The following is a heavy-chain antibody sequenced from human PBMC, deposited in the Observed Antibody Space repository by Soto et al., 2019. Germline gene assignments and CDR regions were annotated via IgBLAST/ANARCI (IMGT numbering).Heavy chain of an antibody. J-gene: IGHJ4*02. D-gene: IGHD4-17*01. Sequence: GGSLRLSCTTSGFTFGDYAMSWFRQVAGKGLEWVSFIRSKDYGGTTEYAASVKGRFTISRDDSKGIAYLQMNSLKTEDTAVYYCTRVLTTVTSGYWGQGTLVTVSS. CDR1: GFTFGDYA. CDR3: TRVLTTVTSGY. V-gene: IGHV3-49*03. CDR2: IRSKDYGGTT.